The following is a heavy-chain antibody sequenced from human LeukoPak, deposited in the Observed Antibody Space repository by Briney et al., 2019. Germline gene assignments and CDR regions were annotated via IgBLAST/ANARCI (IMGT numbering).Heavy chain of an antibody. CDR1: GYTLTAYY. Sequence: ASVKVSCKASGYTLTAYYMHWVRQAPGQGLEWMGIINPSGGSTSYAQKFQGRVTMTRDMSTSTDYMELSSLRSEDTAVYYCARDNSVEDTAWWFDPWGQGTLVTVSS. V-gene: IGHV1-46*01. J-gene: IGHJ5*02. CDR2: INPSGGST. CDR3: ARDNSVEDTAWWFDP. D-gene: IGHD4-23*01.